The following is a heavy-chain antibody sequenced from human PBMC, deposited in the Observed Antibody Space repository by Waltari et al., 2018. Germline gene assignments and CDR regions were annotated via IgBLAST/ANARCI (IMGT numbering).Heavy chain of an antibody. Sequence: QVQLQRGGAGLLKPSETLSLTCPVYVGSFGGTSWGRIRRPPGKGRGWIGEINHSGSTNYNPSLKSRVTISVDTSKNQFSLKLSSVTAADTAVYYWARGYYDFWSGYTYYYYYMDVWGKGTTVTVSS. CDR1: VGSFGGTS. CDR2: INHSGST. D-gene: IGHD3-3*01. V-gene: IGHV4-34*01. J-gene: IGHJ6*03. CDR3: ARGYYDFWSGYTYYYYYMDV.